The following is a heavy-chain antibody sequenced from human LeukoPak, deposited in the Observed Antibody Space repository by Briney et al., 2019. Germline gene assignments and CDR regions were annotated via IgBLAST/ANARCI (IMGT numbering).Heavy chain of an antibody. J-gene: IGHJ6*03. CDR2: ISYDGSNK. CDR3: AREGRYFVWLSTNYYYYMDV. CDR1: GFTFISYA. Sequence: GGTLRLSCAASGFTFISYAMHWVRQAPGKGLEWVAIISYDGSNKYDAGSVKGRFIVSRDNSKNTLYLQMNSLRAEDTAVYYCAREGRYFVWLSTNYYYYMDVWGKGTTVTISS. V-gene: IGHV3-30*04. D-gene: IGHD3-9*01.